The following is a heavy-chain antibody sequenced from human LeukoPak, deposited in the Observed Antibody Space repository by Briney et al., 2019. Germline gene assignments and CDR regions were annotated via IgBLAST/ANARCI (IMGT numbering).Heavy chain of an antibody. V-gene: IGHV3-64D*09. CDR1: GLTFSSYA. J-gene: IGHJ1*01. D-gene: IGHD4-11*01. Sequence: GGSLRLSCSASGLTFSSYAMYWVRRTPGKGLDYVSTIGSTGGSTDYADSVKGRFTISSDNSKNTLYLQMSGLRVEVTAVYYCANTASTVWGQGT. CDR2: IGSTGGST. CDR3: ANTASTV.